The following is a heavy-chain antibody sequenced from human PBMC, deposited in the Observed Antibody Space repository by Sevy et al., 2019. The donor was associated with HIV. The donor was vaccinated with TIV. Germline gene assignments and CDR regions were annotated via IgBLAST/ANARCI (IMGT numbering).Heavy chain of an antibody. CDR2: ESYDGSDK. V-gene: IGHV3-30*18. Sequence: GGSLRLSCAASGFSFSSYVMHWVRQAPGKGLEWVAAESYDGSDKYYEDSVKGRCTISRDNSKNTLYLQMNSLRPQDTAVYYCAKAYGSGSHYNSYYFDYWGQGTLVTVSS. CDR3: AKAYGSGSHYNSYYFDY. CDR1: GFSFSSYV. D-gene: IGHD3-10*01. J-gene: IGHJ4*02.